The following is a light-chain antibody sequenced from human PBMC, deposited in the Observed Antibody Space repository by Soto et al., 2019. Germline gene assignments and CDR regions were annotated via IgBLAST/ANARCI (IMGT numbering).Light chain of an antibody. CDR2: AAS. Sequence: DIQLTQSPSLLSASVGDRVTVTCRTSQGISSYLAWYQQQPGKAPKLLIYAASTLQSGVPSRFSGSGSGTEFTLTISSLQPEDFATYYCQQLNSYPLTFGQGTRVEI. CDR3: QQLNSYPLT. CDR1: QGISSY. V-gene: IGKV1-9*01. J-gene: IGKJ1*01.